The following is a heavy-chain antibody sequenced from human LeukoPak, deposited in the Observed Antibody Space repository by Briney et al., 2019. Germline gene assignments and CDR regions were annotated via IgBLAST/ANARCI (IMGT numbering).Heavy chain of an antibody. V-gene: IGHV4-4*07. CDR3: ARLGSSGSAQYFQD. D-gene: IGHD6-19*01. Sequence: SETLSLTCTVSGDPISSYYWSWIRQPAGKGLEWIGRIYTSGTTNYNSSLESRLTMSVDTSKNQFSLKLSSVTAADTAVYYCARLGSSGSAQYFQDWGQGTLVTVSS. J-gene: IGHJ1*01. CDR1: GDPISSYY. CDR2: IYTSGTT.